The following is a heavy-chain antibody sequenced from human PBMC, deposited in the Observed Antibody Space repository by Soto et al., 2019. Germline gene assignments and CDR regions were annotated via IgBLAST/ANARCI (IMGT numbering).Heavy chain of an antibody. CDR3: ARDSYRDYSSRYGMDV. Sequence: ASVKVSCKASGGTFSSYAISWVRQAPGQGLEWMGGIIPIFGTANYAQKFQGRVTITADESTSTAYMELNSLRDEDTAVYYCARDSYRDYSSRYGMDVWGQGTTVTVSS. CDR2: IIPIFGTA. CDR1: GGTFSSYA. V-gene: IGHV1-69*13. J-gene: IGHJ6*02. D-gene: IGHD4-4*01.